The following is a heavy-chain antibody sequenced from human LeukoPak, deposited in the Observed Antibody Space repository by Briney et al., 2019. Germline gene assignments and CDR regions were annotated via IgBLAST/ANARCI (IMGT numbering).Heavy chain of an antibody. CDR1: GFTFSSYA. V-gene: IGHV3-23*01. CDR3: AKKVGLVSAPLYYFDV. D-gene: IGHD5/OR15-5a*01. J-gene: IGHJ4*02. CDR2: ISGPAGSW. Sequence: PGGSLRLSCAASGFTFSSYAMSWVRQAPGKGLEWVSAISGPAGSWDYADSVKGRFTISRGNSKNTLFLQMNSLRAEDTAIYYCAKKVGLVSAPLYYFDVWGQGTLVTVSS.